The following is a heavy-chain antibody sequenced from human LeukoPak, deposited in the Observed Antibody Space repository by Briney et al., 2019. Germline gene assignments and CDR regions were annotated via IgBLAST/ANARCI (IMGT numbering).Heavy chain of an antibody. CDR2: KYYSGTT. V-gene: IGHV4-31*03. D-gene: IGHD3-16*01. Sequence: SETLSLTCTVSGDSITNNVYYWGWIRQHPGRGLEWIGYKYYSGTTHYNPSLKSRVTISLDTSKNQFSLTLGSVTAADTAVYYCARRSWGNCYDYWGQGTLVTVSS. J-gene: IGHJ4*02. CDR3: ARRSWGNCYDY. CDR1: GDSITNNVYY.